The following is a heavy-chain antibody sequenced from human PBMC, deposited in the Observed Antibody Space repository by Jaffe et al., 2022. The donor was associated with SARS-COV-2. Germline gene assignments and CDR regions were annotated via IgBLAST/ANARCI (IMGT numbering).Heavy chain of an antibody. J-gene: IGHJ3*02. CDR1: GFTFSSFW. CDR2: IKNDGSQK. Sequence: DVQLVESGGDLVQPGGSLRLSCEASGFTFSSFWMSWVRQAPGKGLEWVANIKNDGSQKYHVDSVKGRFTISRDNAKNSLYLQMNSLRAEDTAVYYCARGVTLDIWGQGTVVTVSS. D-gene: IGHD4-4*01. V-gene: IGHV3-7*04. CDR3: ARGVTLDI.